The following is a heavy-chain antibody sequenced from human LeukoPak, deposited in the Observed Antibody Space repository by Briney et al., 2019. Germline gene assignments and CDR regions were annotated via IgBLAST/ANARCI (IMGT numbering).Heavy chain of an antibody. CDR3: ARDSTMVRGVIITLIFDY. Sequence: GGSLRLSCAASGFTFSSYAMSWVRQAPGKGLEWVANIKQDGSEKYYVDSVKGRFTISRDNAKNSLYLQMNSLRAEDTAVYYCARDSTMVRGVIITLIFDYWGQGTLVTVSS. CDR1: GFTFSSYA. J-gene: IGHJ4*02. D-gene: IGHD3-10*01. V-gene: IGHV3-7*01. CDR2: IKQDGSEK.